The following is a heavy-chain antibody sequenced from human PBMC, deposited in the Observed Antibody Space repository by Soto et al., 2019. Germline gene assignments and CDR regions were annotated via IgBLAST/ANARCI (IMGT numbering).Heavy chain of an antibody. D-gene: IGHD3-22*01. Sequence: PSETRSLTSTVSGGPIGPYDWGWIRKPAGKGLEWIGRIYYTGSTNYNPPLKSRVSMSLDTARNQISLKVKSVTAADTAVYYCAREGGYFDSSGSGVYHYYGVDVWGRGTTVNV. J-gene: IGHJ6*02. CDR3: AREGGYFDSSGSGVYHYYGVDV. V-gene: IGHV4-4*07. CDR1: GGPIGPYD. CDR2: IYYTGST.